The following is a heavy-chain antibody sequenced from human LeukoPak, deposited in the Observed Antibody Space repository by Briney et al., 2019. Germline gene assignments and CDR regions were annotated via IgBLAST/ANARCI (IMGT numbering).Heavy chain of an antibody. CDR3: ARSPHILTGENFDY. CDR2: INPNSGGT. J-gene: IGHJ4*02. V-gene: IGHV1-2*02. Sequence: ASVKVSCKASGYTFTGYYMHWVRQAPGQGLEWMGWINPNSGGTNYAQKFQGRVTMTRDTSISTDCMELSRLRSADTAVYYCARSPHILTGENFDYWGQGTLVTVSS. CDR1: GYTFTGYY. D-gene: IGHD3-9*01.